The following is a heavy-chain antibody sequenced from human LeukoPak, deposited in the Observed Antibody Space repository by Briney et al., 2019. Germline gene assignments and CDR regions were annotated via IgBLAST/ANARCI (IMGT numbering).Heavy chain of an antibody. CDR3: AKDAADGRITIFVGPPDY. Sequence: GGSLRLSCAASGFTFDDCAMHWVRQAPGKGLEWVSLISWDGGSTYYADSVKGRFTISRDNSKNSLYLQMNSLRAEDTALYYCAKDAADGRITIFVGPPDYWGQGTLVTVSS. V-gene: IGHV3-43D*03. CDR1: GFTFDDCA. CDR2: ISWDGGST. J-gene: IGHJ4*02. D-gene: IGHD3-3*01.